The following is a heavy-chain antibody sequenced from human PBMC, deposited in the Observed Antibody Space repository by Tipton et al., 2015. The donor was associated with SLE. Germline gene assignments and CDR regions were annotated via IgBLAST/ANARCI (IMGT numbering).Heavy chain of an antibody. CDR2: MNPNSGAA. V-gene: IGHV1-2*06. Sequence: QLVQSGAEMKKPGASVKVSRKASGYTFTDFFIHWVRQAPGQGLEWMGRMNPNSGAATYAQKFQGRVTMTRDASIGTAYMELSRLTSDDTAVYYCARRVLVVAASLYDIWGQGTMVTVSS. J-gene: IGHJ3*02. CDR1: GYTFTDFF. CDR3: ARRVLVVAASLYDI. D-gene: IGHD2-15*01.